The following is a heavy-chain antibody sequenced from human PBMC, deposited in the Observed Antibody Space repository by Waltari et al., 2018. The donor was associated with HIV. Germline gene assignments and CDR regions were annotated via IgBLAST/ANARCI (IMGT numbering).Heavy chain of an antibody. CDR1: GFTFNRYW. V-gene: IGHV3-74*01. J-gene: IGHJ4*02. CDR2: INNDGSST. Sequence: EVQLVESGGDLVQPGGSLRLTCAASGFTFNRYWMHWVRQAPGKGLVLCSRINNDGSSTSYADSVKGRFTISRDNAKNTVYLQMNSLRAEDTAVYYCASLSYGSGDRDFDYWGQGTLVTVSS. D-gene: IGHD3-10*01. CDR3: ASLSYGSGDRDFDY.